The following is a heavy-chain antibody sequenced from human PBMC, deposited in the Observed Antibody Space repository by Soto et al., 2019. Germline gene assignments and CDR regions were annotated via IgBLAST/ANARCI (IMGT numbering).Heavy chain of an antibody. Sequence: QVQLVQSGAEVKKPGSSVKVSCKASGGTFSSYAISWVRQAHGQGLEWMGGIIPIFGTANYAQKFQGRVTITADESTSTAYMELSSLRSEDTAVYYCARDRWGAAAGPYNWFDPWGQGTLVTVSS. CDR1: GGTFSSYA. J-gene: IGHJ5*02. D-gene: IGHD6-13*01. V-gene: IGHV1-69*01. CDR3: ARDRWGAAAGPYNWFDP. CDR2: IIPIFGTA.